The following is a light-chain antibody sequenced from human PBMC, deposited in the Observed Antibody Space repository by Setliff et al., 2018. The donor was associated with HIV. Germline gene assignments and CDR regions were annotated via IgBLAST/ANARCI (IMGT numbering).Light chain of an antibody. Sequence: QSVLTQPASVSGSPGQSITLSCTGTSSDVGGYNYVSWYQQHPGKAPKLMIYDVKSRPSGVSDRFSGSKSGNTASLTISGLQAEDEADYYCCSYAGSGPVFGAGTKVTVL. V-gene: IGLV2-23*02. CDR3: CSYAGSGPV. CDR2: DVK. CDR1: SSDVGGYNY. J-gene: IGLJ1*01.